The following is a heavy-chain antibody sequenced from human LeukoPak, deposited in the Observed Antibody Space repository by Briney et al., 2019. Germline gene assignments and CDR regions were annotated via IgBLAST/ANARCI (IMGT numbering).Heavy chain of an antibody. D-gene: IGHD5-18*01. CDR2: ISSSSSYI. CDR1: GFTFSSYS. CDR3: ARADGVAMGNYYYYGMDV. Sequence: AGGSLRLSCAASGFTFSSYSMNWVRQAPGKGLEWVSSISSSSSYIYYADSVKGRFTISRDNAKNSLYLQMNSLRAEDTAVYYCARADGVAMGNYYYYGMDVWGQGTTVTVSS. J-gene: IGHJ6*02. V-gene: IGHV3-21*01.